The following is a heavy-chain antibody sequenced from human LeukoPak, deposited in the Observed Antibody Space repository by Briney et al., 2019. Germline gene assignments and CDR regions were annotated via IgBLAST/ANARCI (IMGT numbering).Heavy chain of an antibody. CDR2: IIPIFGTA. D-gene: IGHD2-2*01. CDR1: GGTFSSYA. CDR3: AREVYCSSTSCFEGVDY. V-gene: IGHV1-69*13. Sequence: SVKVSCKASGGTFSSYAISWVRQAPGQGPEWMGGIIPIFGTANYAQKFQGRVTITADESTSTAYMELSSLRSEDTAVYYCAREVYCSSTSCFEGVDYWGQGTLVTVSS. J-gene: IGHJ4*02.